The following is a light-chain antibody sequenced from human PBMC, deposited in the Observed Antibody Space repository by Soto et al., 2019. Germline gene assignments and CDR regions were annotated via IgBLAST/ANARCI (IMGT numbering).Light chain of an antibody. Sequence: QSVLPQSPSASASLGASVKLTCTLSSGHSTYAIAWHQQQPEKGPRYLMKLHSDGSHTKGDGIPDRFSGSSSGAERYLTISSLQSEDEADYYCQTWGTGIWVFGGGTKLTVL. V-gene: IGLV4-69*01. CDR1: SGHSTYA. CDR2: LHSDGSH. CDR3: QTWGTGIWV. J-gene: IGLJ3*02.